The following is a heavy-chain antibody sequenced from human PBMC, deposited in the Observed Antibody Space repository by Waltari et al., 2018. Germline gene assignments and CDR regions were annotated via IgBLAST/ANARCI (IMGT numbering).Heavy chain of an antibody. V-gene: IGHV1-69*02. CDR3: AGGDGGYYYHKMDV. D-gene: IGHD3-22*01. J-gene: IGHJ6*02. CDR1: GGTFTSDS. CDR2: IMPDISET. Sequence: QVQLVQSGAEAKKPGSSVRVSCRDSGGTFTSDSFNWVRQAPGQGLEWMGRIMPDISETKYAVKFQGRITITADQSTGTVYMEVRSLRSDDTAVYYCAGGDGGYYYHKMDVWGQGTTVTVSS.